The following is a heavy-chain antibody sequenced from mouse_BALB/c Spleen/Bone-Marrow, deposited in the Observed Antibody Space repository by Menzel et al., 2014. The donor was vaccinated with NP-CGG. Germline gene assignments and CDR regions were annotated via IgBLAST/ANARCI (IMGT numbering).Heavy chain of an antibody. J-gene: IGHJ3*01. CDR3: ARYYRYDGFAY. V-gene: IGHV1-7*01. CDR2: INPSTGYT. D-gene: IGHD2-14*01. CDR1: GYTFTSYW. Sequence: VQLQESGAELAKPGASVKMSCKASGYTFTSYWMHWVKQRPGQGLEWIGYINPSTGYTEYNQKFKDKATLTADKSSSTAYMQLSSLTSEDSAVYYCARYYRYDGFAYWGQATLATVSA.